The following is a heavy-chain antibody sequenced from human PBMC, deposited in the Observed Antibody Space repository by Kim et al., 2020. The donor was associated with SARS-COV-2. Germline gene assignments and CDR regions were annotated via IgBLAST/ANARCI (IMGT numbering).Heavy chain of an antibody. D-gene: IGHD3-10*01. J-gene: IGHJ5*02. CDR3: TALRTVGP. Sequence: GGSLRLSCVGSGFAFNVSPIHWVRQASGKGLEWVGRIRSKRNTYETTYAASVQGRFTISRDDSKNTAYLEMTSLKIEDTAIYYCTALRTVGPWGQGTLVIVCS. CDR2: IRSKRNTYET. CDR1: GFAFNVSP. V-gene: IGHV3-73*01.